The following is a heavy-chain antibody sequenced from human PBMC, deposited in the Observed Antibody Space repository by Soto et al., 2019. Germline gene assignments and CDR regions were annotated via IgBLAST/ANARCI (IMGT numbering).Heavy chain of an antibody. Sequence: PGGFLRLSCAASGFTFSDFAMTWVRQAPGKGLEWVSTLSGNAAGAFYADSVKGRFTISRDNSRNTLYLQMNSLRPEDAAVYYCAKYGVAVVPGGHRHFEYWGQGTLVTVSS. J-gene: IGHJ4*02. CDR1: GFTFSDFA. CDR2: LSGNAAGA. V-gene: IGHV3-23*01. D-gene: IGHD3-22*01. CDR3: AKYGVAVVPGGHRHFEY.